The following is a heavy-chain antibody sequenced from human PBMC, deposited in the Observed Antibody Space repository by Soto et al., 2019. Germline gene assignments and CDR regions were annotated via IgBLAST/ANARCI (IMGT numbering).Heavy chain of an antibody. Sequence: KPSETLSLTCTVSGDSVSSGSYYWSWIRQPPGKGLEWIGNIFSSGTTDYNPSLKSRVTISMDTSKNQFSLKLTSMTAADTAVYFCAKGEGQWALPLWGQGTQVTVSS. J-gene: IGHJ4*02. D-gene: IGHD1-26*01. CDR2: IFSSGTT. V-gene: IGHV4-61*01. CDR3: AKGEGQWALPL. CDR1: GDSVSSGSYY.